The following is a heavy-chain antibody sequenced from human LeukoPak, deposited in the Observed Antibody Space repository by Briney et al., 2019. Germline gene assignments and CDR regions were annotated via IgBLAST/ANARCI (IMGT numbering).Heavy chain of an antibody. CDR1: GGSISNYY. J-gene: IGHJ3*01. Sequence: SETLSLTCTVSGGSISNYYWTWIRQPPGKGLEWIGFISYSGTTNYNPSLKSRVTMSVDTSNNQFSLKLSSVTAADTAVYYCARNFIITNWSFLTGAFGLWGQGTMVTVSS. CDR3: ARNFIITNWSFLTGAFGL. D-gene: IGHD1-1*01. V-gene: IGHV4-59*01. CDR2: ISYSGTT.